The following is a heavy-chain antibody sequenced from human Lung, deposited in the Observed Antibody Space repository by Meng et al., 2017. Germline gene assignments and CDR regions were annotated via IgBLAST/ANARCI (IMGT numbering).Heavy chain of an antibody. CDR3: ARGPTTMAHDFDY. D-gene: IGHD4-11*01. J-gene: IGHJ4*02. CDR2: INHSGST. CDR1: GGSFSDYY. V-gene: IGHV4-34*01. Sequence: LQQWGAGLFKPSETLSLTCVVSGGSFSDYYWSWIRQPPGKGLEWIGEINHSGSTNYNPSLESRATISVDTSQNNLSLKLSSVTAADSAVYYCARGPTTMAHDFDYWGQGTLVTVSS.